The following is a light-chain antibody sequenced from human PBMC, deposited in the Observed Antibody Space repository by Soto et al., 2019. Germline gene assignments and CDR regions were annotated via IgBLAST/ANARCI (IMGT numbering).Light chain of an antibody. Sequence: DIQMTQSPSTLSATAGDTVTITCRASQSVSSWLAWYQQKPGKAPKLLIYAASSLQSGVPSRFSGSGSGTDFTLTISSLQPEDFATYYCQQSYSTPFTFGPGTKVDIK. J-gene: IGKJ3*01. CDR3: QQSYSTPFT. CDR2: AAS. CDR1: QSVSSW. V-gene: IGKV1-39*01.